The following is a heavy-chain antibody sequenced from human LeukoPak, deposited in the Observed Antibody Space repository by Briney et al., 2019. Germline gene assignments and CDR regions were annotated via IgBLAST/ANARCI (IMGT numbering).Heavy chain of an antibody. CDR1: GGPLSSYY. J-gene: IGHJ3*02. Sequence: SETLSLTCTVSGGPLSSYYWSWIRQPAGKGLEWIGRIYTSGSTNYNPSLKSRVTMSVDTSKNQFSLKLSSVTAADTAVYYCARGYFTRYCSGGSCYFDAFDIWGQGTMVTVSS. V-gene: IGHV4-4*07. CDR3: ARGYFTRYCSGGSCYFDAFDI. CDR2: IYTSGST. D-gene: IGHD2-15*01.